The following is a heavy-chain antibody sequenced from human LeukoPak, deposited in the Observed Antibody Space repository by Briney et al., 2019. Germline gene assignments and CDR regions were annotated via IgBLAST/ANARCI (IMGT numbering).Heavy chain of an antibody. V-gene: IGHV3-30-3*01. J-gene: IGHJ4*02. CDR2: ISYDETNK. D-gene: IGHD6-13*01. CDR1: GLTFSNYA. Sequence: GGSLRLPCAASGLTFSNYAMHWVRQAPGKGLEWVAVISYDETNKYYADSVKGRFTISRDNSKNTLYLQMNSLRAEDTAVYYCATSPRYKQQLGYFDYWGQGTLVTVSS. CDR3: ATSPRYKQQLGYFDY.